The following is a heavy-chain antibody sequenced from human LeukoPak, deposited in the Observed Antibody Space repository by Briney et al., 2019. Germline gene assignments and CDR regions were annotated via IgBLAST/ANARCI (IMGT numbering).Heavy chain of an antibody. V-gene: IGHV3-7*01. CDR2: IKQDGSEK. Sequence: GGSLRLSCAASGFTFSSYWMSWVRQAPGKGLGWVANIKQDGSEKYYVDSVKGRFTISRDNAKNSLYLQMNSLRAEDTAVYYCARGYFDWSPGDYGMDVWGQGTTVTVSS. CDR3: ARGYFDWSPGDYGMDV. D-gene: IGHD3-9*01. J-gene: IGHJ6*02. CDR1: GFTFSSYW.